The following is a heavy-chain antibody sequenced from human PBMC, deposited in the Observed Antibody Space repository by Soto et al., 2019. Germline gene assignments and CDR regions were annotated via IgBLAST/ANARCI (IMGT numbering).Heavy chain of an antibody. D-gene: IGHD6-13*01. Sequence: QVQLVESGGGVVQPGRSLRLSCAASGFTFSSYAMHWVRQAPGKGLEWVAVISYDGSNKYYADSVKGRFTISRDNSKNTLYLQMNSLRAEDTAVYYCARDRGAQQRRYGMGVWGQGTTVTVSS. J-gene: IGHJ6*02. CDR1: GFTFSSYA. CDR2: ISYDGSNK. CDR3: ARDRGAQQRRYGMGV. V-gene: IGHV3-30-3*01.